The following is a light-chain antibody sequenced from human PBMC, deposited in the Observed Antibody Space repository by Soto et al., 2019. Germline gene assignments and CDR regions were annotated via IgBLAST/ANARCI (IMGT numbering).Light chain of an antibody. Sequence: QSVLTQPRSVSGSPGQSVTISCTGTSSDVGGYNYVSWYQQNPGKAPKLMIFDVTKRPSGVPDRFSGSKSGNTASLTISGLQAEDEADYYCCSYAGRYAVFGGGTKLTVL. CDR1: SSDVGGYNY. CDR3: CSYAGRYAV. CDR2: DVT. V-gene: IGLV2-11*01. J-gene: IGLJ2*01.